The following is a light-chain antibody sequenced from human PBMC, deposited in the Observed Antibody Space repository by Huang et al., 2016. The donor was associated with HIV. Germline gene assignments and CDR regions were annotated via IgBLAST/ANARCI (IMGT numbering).Light chain of an antibody. V-gene: IGKV2-28*01. CDR2: LSA. CDR3: MQALQNPRT. J-gene: IGKJ5*01. Sequence: IVMTQSPLSLPVTPGEPASISFRSSQSLLHTNGYSYVDWYLQKPGQSPQLLIYLSAKRASGVPDRVRCSGSVLDFTLKISSVEAEDVGIYYCMQALQNPRTFGQGTRLEMK. CDR1: QSLLHTNGYSY.